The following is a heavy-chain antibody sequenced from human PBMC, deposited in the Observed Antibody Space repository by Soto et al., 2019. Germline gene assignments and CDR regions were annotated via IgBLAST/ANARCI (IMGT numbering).Heavy chain of an antibody. V-gene: IGHV4-39*01. CDR2: IYYSGST. J-gene: IGHJ6*02. CDR3: ATNYAYYYYYGMDV. D-gene: IGHD4-4*01. Sequence: SETLSLTCTVSVGSISSSSYYWGWIRQPPGKGLEWIGSIYYSGSTYYNPSLKSRVTISVDTSKNQFSLKLSSVTAADTAVYYCATNYAYYYYYGMDVWGQGTTVTVS. CDR1: VGSISSSSYY.